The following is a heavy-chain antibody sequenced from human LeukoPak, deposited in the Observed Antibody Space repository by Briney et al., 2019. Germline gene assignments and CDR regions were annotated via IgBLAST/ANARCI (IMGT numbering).Heavy chain of an antibody. J-gene: IGHJ5*02. CDR2: IYTSGST. D-gene: IGHD3-3*01. CDR1: GGSISSGSYY. V-gene: IGHV4-61*02. CDR3: ARAYDFWSGYYYP. Sequence: NPSQTPSLTCTVSGGSISSGSYYWSWIRQPAGKGLEWIGRIYTSGSTNYNPSLKSRVTISVDTSKNQFSLKLSSVTAADTAVYYCARAYDFWSGYYYPWGQGTLVTVSS.